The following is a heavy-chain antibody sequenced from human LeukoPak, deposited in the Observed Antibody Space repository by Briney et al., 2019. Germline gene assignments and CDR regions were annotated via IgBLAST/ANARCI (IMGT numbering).Heavy chain of an antibody. V-gene: IGHV3-7*01. CDR2: IKYDGDEE. Sequence: GGSLRLSCAASGFTFSDYWMSWMRQAPGKGLEWVANIKYDGDEECYVDSVKGRFTISRDNAKNSLYLQLNSLRVEDTAVYYCKSGGAAPGSFDNWGQGTLVTVSP. J-gene: IGHJ4*02. CDR1: GFTFSDYW. D-gene: IGHD6-13*01. CDR3: KSGGAAPGSFDN.